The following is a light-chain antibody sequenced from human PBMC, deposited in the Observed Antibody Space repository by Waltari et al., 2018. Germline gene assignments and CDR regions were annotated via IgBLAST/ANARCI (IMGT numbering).Light chain of an antibody. J-gene: IGLJ2*01. CDR1: KLGDKY. CDR3: QAWDSSTYHVV. CDR2: QDT. V-gene: IGLV3-1*01. Sequence: SYELTQPPSVSVSPGQTASITCSGDKLGDKYACWYQQKPGQSPVVVLYQDTKRPSGIPERFSGSNSWNTATLTISGTQAMDEADYYCQAWDSSTYHVVFGGGTKLTVL.